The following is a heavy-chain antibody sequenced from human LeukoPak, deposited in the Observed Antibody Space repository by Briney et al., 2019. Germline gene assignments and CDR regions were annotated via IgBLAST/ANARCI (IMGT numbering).Heavy chain of an antibody. CDR2: ISGSGGST. D-gene: IGHD3-10*01. CDR1: GFTFSSYA. J-gene: IGHJ4*02. CDR3: AKFPIYGSGRPPSDY. Sequence: GGSLRLSCAASGFTFSSYAMSWVRQAPGKGLEWVSAISGSGGSTCYADSVKGRFTISRDNSKNTLYLQMNSLRAEDTAVYYCAKFPIYGSGRPPSDYWGQGTLVTVSS. V-gene: IGHV3-23*01.